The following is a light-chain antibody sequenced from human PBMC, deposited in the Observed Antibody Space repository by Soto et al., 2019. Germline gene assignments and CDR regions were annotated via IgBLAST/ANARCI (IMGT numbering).Light chain of an antibody. CDR3: QQYNNWWT. CDR1: ETVRSN. CDR2: AAS. V-gene: IGKV3D-15*01. Sequence: EIVLTQSPDTLSVSPGERATLSCRASETVRSNLAWYQQKPGQAPRLLIYAASTRATGIPARFIGNGSGTEFTLTISSLQSEDFAVYYCQQYNNWWTFGQGTKVDI. J-gene: IGKJ1*01.